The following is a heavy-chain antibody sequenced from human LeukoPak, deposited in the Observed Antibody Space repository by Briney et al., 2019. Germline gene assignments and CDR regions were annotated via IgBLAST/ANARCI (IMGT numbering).Heavy chain of an antibody. D-gene: IGHD7-27*01. CDR3: ARDFRPLNWGSSYYFDY. V-gene: IGHV1-18*01. CDR2: ISAYNGNT. Sequence: ASVKVSCKASGYTFTCYGISWVRQAPGQGLEWMGWISAYNGNTNYAQKLQGRVTMTTDTSTSTAYMELRSLRSDDTAVYYCARDFRPLNWGSSYYFDYWGQGTLVTVSS. J-gene: IGHJ4*02. CDR1: GYTFTCYG.